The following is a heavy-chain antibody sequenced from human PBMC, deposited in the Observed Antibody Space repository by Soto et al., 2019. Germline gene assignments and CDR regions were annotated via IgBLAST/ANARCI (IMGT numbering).Heavy chain of an antibody. CDR3: VRRAQYFDGTGFHAFDI. CDR1: GYNFNKYA. J-gene: IGHJ3*02. CDR2: ISSGGDNT. Sequence: EVQLLESGVGLRQPRGSLRLSCVASGYNFNKYAVSWVRQAPGKGLEWVSAISSGGDNTHYADCLKGRFTITRDNSKNMLYLEMNSLTVEDTAVYYCVRRAQYFDGTGFHAFDIWGQGKRVTVSS. V-gene: IGHV3-23*01. D-gene: IGHD3-22*01.